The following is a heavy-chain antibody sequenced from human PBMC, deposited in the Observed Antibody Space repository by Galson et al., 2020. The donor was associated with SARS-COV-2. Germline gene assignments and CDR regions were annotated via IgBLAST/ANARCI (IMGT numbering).Heavy chain of an antibody. CDR2: IYYTGST. D-gene: IGHD1-1*01. Sequence: SETLSLTCTVSNGSISSDYWSWIRQPPGKGLEWIGFIYYTGSTEYNPSLKSRVAISVDTSKNQLSLKLTSVTAADTAVYYCARDLGTLDWFFDLWGRGTLVTVSS. V-gene: IGHV4-59*01. CDR1: NGSISSDY. CDR3: ARDLGTLDWFFDL. J-gene: IGHJ2*01.